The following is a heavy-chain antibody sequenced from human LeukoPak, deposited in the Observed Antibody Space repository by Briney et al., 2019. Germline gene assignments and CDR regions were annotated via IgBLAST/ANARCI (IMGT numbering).Heavy chain of an antibody. V-gene: IGHV1-2*02. CDR3: ARESSGWT. J-gene: IGHJ5*02. CDR2: INPNSGGT. D-gene: IGHD6-19*01. Sequence: ASVKVSCKASGYTFTSYGISWVRQAPGQGLEWMGWINPNSGGTNYAQKFQGRVTMTRDTSISTAYMELSRLRSDDTAVYYCARESSGWTWGQGTLVTVSS. CDR1: GYTFTSYG.